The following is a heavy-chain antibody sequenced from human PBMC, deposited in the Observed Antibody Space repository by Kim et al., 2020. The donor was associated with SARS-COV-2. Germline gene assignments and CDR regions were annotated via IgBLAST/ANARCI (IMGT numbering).Heavy chain of an antibody. V-gene: IGHV1-46*01. D-gene: IGHD6-13*01. CDR2: INPSGGST. Sequence: ASVKVSCKASGYTFTSYYMHWVRQAPGQGLEWMGIINPSGGSTSYAQKFQGRVTMTRDTSTSTVYMELSSLRSEDTAVYYCAREWNDSSSWYEGYDYYGMDAWGQGNPVTLPS. CDR1: GYTFTSYY. J-gene: IGHJ6*01. CDR3: AREWNDSSSWYEGYDYYGMDA.